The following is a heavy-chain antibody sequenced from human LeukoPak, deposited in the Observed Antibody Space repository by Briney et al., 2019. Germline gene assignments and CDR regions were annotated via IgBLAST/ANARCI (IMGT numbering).Heavy chain of an antibody. J-gene: IGHJ4*02. CDR1: GYTLTSYD. Sequence: ASVKVSCKASGYTLTSYDINWVRQATGQGLEWMGWMNPNSGNTGYAQKFQGGVTMTRNTSISTAYMELSSLRSEDTAVYYCARLTYYYDSSGYYFDYWGQGTLVTVSS. D-gene: IGHD3-22*01. CDR2: MNPNSGNT. V-gene: IGHV1-8*01. CDR3: ARLTYYYDSSGYYFDY.